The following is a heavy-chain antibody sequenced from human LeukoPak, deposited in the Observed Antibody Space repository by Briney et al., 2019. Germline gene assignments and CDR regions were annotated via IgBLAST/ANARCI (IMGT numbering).Heavy chain of an antibody. CDR1: GGTFNNYT. J-gene: IGHJ3*02. CDR3: AREDSSGYSGDAFDI. Sequence: GSSVKVSCKASGGTFNNYTISWVRQAPGQGLEWMGGIIPIFGTANYAQKFQGRVTITADESTSTAYMELSSLRSEDTAVYYCAREDSSGYSGDAFDIWGQGTMVTVSS. CDR2: IIPIFGTA. D-gene: IGHD3-22*01. V-gene: IGHV1-69*01.